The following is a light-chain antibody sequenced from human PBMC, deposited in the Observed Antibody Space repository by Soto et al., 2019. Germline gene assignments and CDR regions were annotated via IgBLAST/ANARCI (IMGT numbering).Light chain of an antibody. CDR1: QGVRSW. CDR3: QQYNPHSLYS. J-gene: IGKJ2*01. Sequence: DIQLSQSPSILSASVGDRVTITCRASQGVRSWLAWYQQQPGKAPKLLIYYESTLEGGVPSRFSGSGSGTEYTLTISSLQPEDFATYYCQQYNPHSLYSFGQGTKLEIK. V-gene: IGKV1-5*01. CDR2: YES.